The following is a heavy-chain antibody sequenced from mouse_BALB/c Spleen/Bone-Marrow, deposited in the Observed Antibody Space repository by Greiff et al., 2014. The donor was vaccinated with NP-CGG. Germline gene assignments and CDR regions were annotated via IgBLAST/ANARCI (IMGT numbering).Heavy chain of an antibody. CDR2: IAPGSGNI. CDR1: GYTFASYW. CDR3: ARSYYVSSPYAMDY. J-gene: IGHJ4*01. D-gene: IGHD1-1*01. Sequence: ELVKPGASVKLSCKASGYTFASYWINWVKQRPGQGLEWIGRIAPGSGNIYYNEMFKVKATLTVDASSSTAYIQLSSLSSEDSAVDFFARSYYVSSPYAMDYWGQGTSVTVSS. V-gene: IGHV1S41*01.